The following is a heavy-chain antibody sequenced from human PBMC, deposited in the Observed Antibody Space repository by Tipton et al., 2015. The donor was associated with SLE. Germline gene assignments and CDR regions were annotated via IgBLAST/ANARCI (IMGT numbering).Heavy chain of an antibody. CDR1: GGSINSSTSF. D-gene: IGHD3-10*01. CDR2: ISSSGST. CDR3: ARRGRSAWFPGV. V-gene: IGHV4-39*07. J-gene: IGHJ4*02. Sequence: TLSLTSNVSGGSINSSTSFWAWIRQPPGKGLEWIASISSSGSTDHNPSIRSRVSISLDTSKNQFSLRLTSATAADTAVYYCARRGRSAWFPGVWGQGTLVTVSS.